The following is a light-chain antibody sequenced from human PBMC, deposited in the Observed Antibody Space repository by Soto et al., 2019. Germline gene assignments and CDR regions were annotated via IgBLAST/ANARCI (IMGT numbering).Light chain of an antibody. CDR2: SNS. Sequence: QLVLTQPPSVSGAPGQRVTISCTGSSSNIGADYDVHWYQQLPGTAPKLLIYSNSYRPSGVPDRFSASKSGTSASLAITGLQAEDEADYYCQSYDSSLSVFYVFGTGTKMTVL. J-gene: IGLJ1*01. CDR1: SSNIGADYD. CDR3: QSYDSSLSVFYV. V-gene: IGLV1-40*01.